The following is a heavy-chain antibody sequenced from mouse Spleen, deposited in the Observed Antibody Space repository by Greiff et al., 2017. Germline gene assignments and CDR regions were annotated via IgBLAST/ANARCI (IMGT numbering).Heavy chain of an antibody. J-gene: IGHJ2*01. V-gene: IGHV5-12-1*01. D-gene: IGHD3-1*01. CDR3: ARLTARATTLYYFDY. CDR1: GFTFSSYY. CDR2: ISSGGGST. Sequence: EVQRVESGGGLVKLGGSLKLSCAASGFTFSSYYMSWVRQTPEKRLEWVATISSGGGSTYYPDSVKGRFTISRDNAKNTLYLQMSSLNSEDTAVYYCARLTARATTLYYFDYWGQGTTLTVSS.